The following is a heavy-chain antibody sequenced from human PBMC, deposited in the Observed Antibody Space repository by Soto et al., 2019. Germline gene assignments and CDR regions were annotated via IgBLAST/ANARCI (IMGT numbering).Heavy chain of an antibody. CDR1: GFTFSSYS. CDR2: ISSSSSTI. V-gene: IGHV3-48*02. D-gene: IGHD2-15*01. J-gene: IGHJ5*02. Sequence: EVQLVESGGGLVQPGGSLRLSCAASGFTFSSYSMNWVRQAPGKGLEWVSYISSSSSTIYYADSVKGRFTISRDNAKNSLYLQMNSLRDEDTAVYYCARVRSCSGGSCYLPTHLFDPWGQGTLVTVSS. CDR3: ARVRSCSGGSCYLPTHLFDP.